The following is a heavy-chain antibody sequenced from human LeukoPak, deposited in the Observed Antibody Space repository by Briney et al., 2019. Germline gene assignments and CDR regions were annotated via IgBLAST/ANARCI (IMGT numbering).Heavy chain of an antibody. CDR2: IIPIFGTA. J-gene: IGHJ4*02. V-gene: IGHV1-69*05. D-gene: IGHD3-10*01. CDR1: GGTFSSYA. CDR3: ARGPYYYIDY. Sequence: GASVKVSCKASGGTFSSYAISWVRQAPGQGLEWMGGIIPIFGTANYAQKFQGRVTMTRDTSTSTVYMELSSLRSEDTAVYYCARGPYYYIDYWGQGTLVTVSS.